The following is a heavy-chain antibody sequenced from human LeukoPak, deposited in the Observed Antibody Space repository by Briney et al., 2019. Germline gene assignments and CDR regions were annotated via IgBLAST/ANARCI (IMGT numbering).Heavy chain of an antibody. J-gene: IGHJ4*02. CDR1: GGSISSSSYY. Sequence: SETLSLTCTVAGGSISSSSYYWGWIRQPPGKGLEWIGTIHYSGSTYYNTSLKGQVSISVDTSKNQFSLKLSSVTAADTAVYYCARGGRSSSSLNFDYWGQGTLVTVSS. CDR3: ARGGRSSSSLNFDY. V-gene: IGHV4-39*07. CDR2: IHYSGST. D-gene: IGHD6-6*01.